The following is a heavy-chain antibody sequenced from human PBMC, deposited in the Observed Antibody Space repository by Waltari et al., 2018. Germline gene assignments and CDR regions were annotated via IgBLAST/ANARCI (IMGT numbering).Heavy chain of an antibody. V-gene: IGHV3-74*01. J-gene: IGHJ6*02. Sequence: DVQLVESGGGLVQPGGSLRLSCGASGFTFSNYWMPWVRQAPGKGLVGVSRIKMDGSTTDYADSVKGRFTISRDNAKNTVSLQMNSLRSEDTAVYYCTKVGILSGYNYGIDVWGQGTTVTVSS. CDR2: IKMDGSTT. CDR3: TKVGILSGYNYGIDV. CDR1: GFTFSNYW. D-gene: IGHD3-9*01.